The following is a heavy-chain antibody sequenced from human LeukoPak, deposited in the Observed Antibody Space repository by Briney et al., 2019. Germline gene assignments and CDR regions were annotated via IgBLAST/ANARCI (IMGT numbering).Heavy chain of an antibody. CDR3: ARALSNYVDYHYYYYMDV. V-gene: IGHV3-20*04. Sequence: GGSLRLSCAASGLTFYDYGMSWVRQAPGKGREEVSGINWNGVSTSYVDSVKGRFTISRDNAKNSLYLQMNSLRAEDTPLYYCARALSNYVDYHYYYYMDVWSKGTTVTVSS. CDR2: INWNGVST. J-gene: IGHJ6*03. D-gene: IGHD4-11*01. CDR1: GLTFYDYG.